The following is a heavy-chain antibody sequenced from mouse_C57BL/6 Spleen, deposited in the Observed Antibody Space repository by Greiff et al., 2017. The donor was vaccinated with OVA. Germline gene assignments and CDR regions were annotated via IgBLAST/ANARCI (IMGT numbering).Heavy chain of an antibody. V-gene: IGHV7-3*01. CDR2: IRNKANGYTT. CDR1: GFTFTDYY. Sequence: EVHLVESGGGLVQPGGSLSLSCAASGFTFTDYYMSWVRQPPGKALEWLGFIRNKANGYTTEYSASVKGRFTISRDNSQSILYLQMNALRAEDSATYYCARYYYGSSPYFDVWGTGTTVTVSS. D-gene: IGHD1-1*01. CDR3: ARYYYGSSPYFDV. J-gene: IGHJ1*03.